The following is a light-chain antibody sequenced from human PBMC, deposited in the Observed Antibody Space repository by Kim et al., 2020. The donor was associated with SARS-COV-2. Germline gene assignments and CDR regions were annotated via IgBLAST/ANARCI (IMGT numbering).Light chain of an antibody. V-gene: IGLV1-44*01. Sequence: GQRVTIACAGSSSNIGSNAVNWYQQLSGTAPKLLIYSNNQRPSGVPDRFSGSKSGTSASLAISGLQSEDEADYYCAAWDDSLNGWVFGGGTQLTVL. J-gene: IGLJ3*02. CDR1: SSNIGSNA. CDR3: AAWDDSLNGWV. CDR2: SNN.